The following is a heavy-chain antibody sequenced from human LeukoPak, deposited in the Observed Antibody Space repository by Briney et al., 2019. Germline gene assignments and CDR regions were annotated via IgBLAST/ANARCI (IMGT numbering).Heavy chain of an antibody. CDR2: INPNSGGT. Sequence: ASVKVSCKASGYTFTGYYMHWVRQAPGQGLEWMGWINPNSGGTNYAQKFQGRVTMTRDTSISTAYMELSRLRSDDTAVYYCAREDYGGNSVAILRLFDYWGQGTLVTVSS. J-gene: IGHJ4*02. CDR3: AREDYGGNSVAILRLFDY. D-gene: IGHD4-23*01. CDR1: GYTFTGYY. V-gene: IGHV1-2*02.